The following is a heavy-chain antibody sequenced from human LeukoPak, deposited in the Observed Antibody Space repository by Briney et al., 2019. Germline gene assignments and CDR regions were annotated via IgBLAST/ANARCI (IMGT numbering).Heavy chain of an antibody. CDR2: IYTSGST. V-gene: IGHV4-61*02. D-gene: IGHD3-10*01. CDR1: GGSISSGSYY. CDR3: ARGGYYGSGNDFRFDP. Sequence: SETLSLTCTVSGGSISSGSYYWSWLRQPAGKGLEWIGRIYTSGSTNYNPSLKSRVTLSVDTSKNQFSLKLSSVTAADTAVYYCARGGYYGSGNDFRFDPWGQGTLVTVSS. J-gene: IGHJ5*02.